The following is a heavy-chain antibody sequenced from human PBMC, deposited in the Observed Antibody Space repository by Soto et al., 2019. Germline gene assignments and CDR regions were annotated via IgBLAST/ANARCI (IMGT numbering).Heavy chain of an antibody. CDR1: GYTFTSYV. Sequence: GASVKVSCKASGYTFTSYVISWVRQAPGQGLEWMGWISAYNGNTNYAQKLQGRVTMTTDTSTSTAYMGLRSLRSDDTAVYYCARDFSGSGYDVFDYWGQGTLVTVSS. J-gene: IGHJ4*02. V-gene: IGHV1-18*01. CDR3: ARDFSGSGYDVFDY. CDR2: ISAYNGNT. D-gene: IGHD5-12*01.